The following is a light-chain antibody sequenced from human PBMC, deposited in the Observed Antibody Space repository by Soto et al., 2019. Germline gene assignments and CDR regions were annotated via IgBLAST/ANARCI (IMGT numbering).Light chain of an antibody. Sequence: EIVLTQSPGTLSLSPGERATLSCRASQRISNSYLAWYQQKPGQAPRLLIYGASTRATGIPDRFSGSGSGTEFSLTIISLQSEEFAVYYCHHYDSWWAVGQGTKVDIK. CDR1: QRISNSY. J-gene: IGKJ1*01. CDR2: GAS. V-gene: IGKV3-20*01. CDR3: HHYDSWWA.